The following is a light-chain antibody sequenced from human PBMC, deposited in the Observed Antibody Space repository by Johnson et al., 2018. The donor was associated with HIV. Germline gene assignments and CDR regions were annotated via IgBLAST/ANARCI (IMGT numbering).Light chain of an antibody. CDR2: ENN. V-gene: IGLV1-51*02. CDR1: SSDIGYNF. J-gene: IGLJ1*01. CDR3: GTWDSSLSAPRYV. Sequence: ILTQPPSVSAAPGQKVTISCSGSSSDIGYNFVSWYQQLPGTAPKVLIYENNKRPSGIPDRFSGSKSGTSATLGITGLQTGDEADYYCGTWDSSLSAPRYVFGTGTKVTVL.